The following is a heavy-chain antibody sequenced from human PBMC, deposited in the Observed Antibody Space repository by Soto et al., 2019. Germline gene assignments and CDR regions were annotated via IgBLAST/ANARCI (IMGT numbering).Heavy chain of an antibody. CDR3: ATDGQITTFGVASAPYALDV. J-gene: IGHJ6*02. D-gene: IGHD3-3*01. CDR2: INPSGGST. V-gene: IGHV1-46*01. Sequence: ASVKVSCKASGYTFTSYAMHWVRQAPGQRLEWMGIINPSGGSTSYAQKFQGRVTMTRDTSTSIVYMELSSLISEDTAVYYCATDGQITTFGVASAPYALDVWGQGTTVTVSS. CDR1: GYTFTSYA.